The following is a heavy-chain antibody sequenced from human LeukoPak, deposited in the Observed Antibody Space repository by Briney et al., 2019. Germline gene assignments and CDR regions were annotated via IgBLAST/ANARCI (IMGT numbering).Heavy chain of an antibody. CDR1: GFTFSSYA. J-gene: IGHJ4*02. Sequence: GGSLRLSCAASGFTFSSYAMSWVRQAPGKGLEWVSAISGSGGSTYYADPVKGRFTISRDNSKNTLYLQMNSLRAEDTAVYYCAKDQYGDYAVDYWGQGTLVTVSS. CDR3: AKDQYGDYAVDY. V-gene: IGHV3-23*01. CDR2: ISGSGGST. D-gene: IGHD4-17*01.